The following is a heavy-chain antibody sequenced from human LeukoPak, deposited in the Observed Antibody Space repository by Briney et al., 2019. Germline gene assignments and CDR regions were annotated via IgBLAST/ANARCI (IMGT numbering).Heavy chain of an antibody. Sequence: SETLSLTCTVSGGSISSYYWSWIRQPPGKGLEWIGYIYYSGSTNYSPSLKSRVTISVDTSKNQFSLKLSSVTAADTAVYYCARGRRYCSSTSCSPNDYWGQGTLVTVSS. CDR2: IYYSGST. CDR3: ARGRRYCSSTSCSPNDY. D-gene: IGHD2-2*01. CDR1: GGSISSYY. V-gene: IGHV4-59*12. J-gene: IGHJ4*02.